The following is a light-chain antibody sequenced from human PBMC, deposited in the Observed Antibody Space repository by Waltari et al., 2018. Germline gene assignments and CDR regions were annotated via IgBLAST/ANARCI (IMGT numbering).Light chain of an antibody. V-gene: IGKV3-20*01. J-gene: IGKJ2*01. CDR2: GAS. CDR3: QQYGSSPYT. Sequence: EIVLTQSPGTLSLSPGGRATTSCRASQSVSSSYLAWYQQKPGQAPRLLIYGASSRATGIPDRFSGSGSGTDFTLTISRLEPEDIAVYYCQQYGSSPYTFGQGTKVEIK. CDR1: QSVSSSY.